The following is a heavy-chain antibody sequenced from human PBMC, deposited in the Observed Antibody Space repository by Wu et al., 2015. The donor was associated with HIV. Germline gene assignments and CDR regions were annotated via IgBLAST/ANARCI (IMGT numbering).Heavy chain of an antibody. Sequence: QVHLVQSGGEVKKPGASVKVSCRASGYTFNNYGMTWVRQAPGQGLEWMGGIIPLFGTAHSAQRFRDRVTVTTDDSMATAYMELNSLTSDDTAVYYCARGFSSTWYDFFDSWGQGTLVTVSS. V-gene: IGHV1-69*05. CDR2: IIPLFGTA. J-gene: IGHJ4*02. CDR1: GYTFNNYG. D-gene: IGHD6-13*01. CDR3: ARGFSSTWYDFFDS.